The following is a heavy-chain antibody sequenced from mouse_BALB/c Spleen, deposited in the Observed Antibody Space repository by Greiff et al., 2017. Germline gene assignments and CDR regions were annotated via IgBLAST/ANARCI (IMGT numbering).Heavy chain of an antibody. D-gene: IGHD4-1*01. Sequence: QVQLQQPGAELVKPGASVKLSCKASGYTFTSYWMHWVKQRPGQGLEWIGEINPSNGRTNYNEKFKSKATLTVDKSSSTAYMQLSSLTSEDSAVYYCARYWERFDHRGQGTTLTVSS. CDR1: GYTFTSYW. J-gene: IGHJ2*01. V-gene: IGHV1S81*02. CDR3: ARYWERFDH. CDR2: INPSNGRT.